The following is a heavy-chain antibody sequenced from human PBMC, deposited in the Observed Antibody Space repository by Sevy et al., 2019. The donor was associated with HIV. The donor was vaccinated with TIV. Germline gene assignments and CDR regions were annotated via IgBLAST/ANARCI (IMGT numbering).Heavy chain of an antibody. J-gene: IGHJ5*02. CDR2: INESGIT. CDR1: DGSFSGYY. Sequence: SETLSLTCAVHDGSFSGYYWNWIRQLPGKGLEWIGEINESGITYYNPSLKSRVPISVDTSKKQFSLKLNSVTAVDSAVYSCARSPPVVVVQGAPSGFDPWGQGTLVTVSS. CDR3: ARSPPVVVVQGAPSGFDP. D-gene: IGHD2-2*01. V-gene: IGHV4-34*01.